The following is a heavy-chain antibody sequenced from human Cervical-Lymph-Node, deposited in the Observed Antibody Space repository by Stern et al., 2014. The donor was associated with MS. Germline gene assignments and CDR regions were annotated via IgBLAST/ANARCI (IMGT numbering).Heavy chain of an antibody. D-gene: IGHD3-16*02. CDR1: SGFIGNNY. CDR3: ARAGPYDYIWGNFRHRAFYFDS. J-gene: IGHJ4*02. V-gene: IGHV4-59*01. CDR2: LYYSGST. Sequence: QVQLQESGPGLVKPLETLSLMCSVSSGFIGNNYWSWIRQPPGKGLEWIGHLYYSGSTYYNPSLQSRVTISLDPSKNQLSLRLSSVTAADTAVYYCARAGPYDYIWGNFRHRAFYFDSWGQGALVTVSS.